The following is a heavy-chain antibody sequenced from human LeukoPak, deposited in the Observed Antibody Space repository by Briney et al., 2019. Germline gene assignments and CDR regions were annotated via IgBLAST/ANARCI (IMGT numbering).Heavy chain of an antibody. D-gene: IGHD3-22*01. CDR3: ARDRGYYDSSGYRHPFDY. J-gene: IGHJ4*02. CDR2: ISAYNGNT. CDR1: GYTFTSYG. V-gene: IGHV1-18*01. Sequence: ASVKVSCKASGYTFTSYGISWVRQAPGQGLEWMGWISAYNGNTNYAQKPQGRVTMTTDTSTSTAYMELRSLRSDDTAVYYCARDRGYYDSSGYRHPFDYWGQGTLVTVSS.